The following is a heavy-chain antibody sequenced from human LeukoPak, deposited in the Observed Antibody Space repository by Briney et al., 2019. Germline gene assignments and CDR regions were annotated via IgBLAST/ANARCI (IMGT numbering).Heavy chain of an antibody. V-gene: IGHV3-11*01. D-gene: IGHD4-17*01. J-gene: IGHJ4*02. CDR3: ARVGRLQYGDYVAFDY. CDR2: ISSSGDSI. CDR1: GFTFRDYY. Sequence: GGSLRLSCAASGFTFRDYYMSWIRQAPGKGLQWVSYISSSGDSIHYADSVEGRFTISRDNAKNSLYLQMSGLRPEDTAVYYCARVGRLQYGDYVAFDYWGQGTLVTVSS.